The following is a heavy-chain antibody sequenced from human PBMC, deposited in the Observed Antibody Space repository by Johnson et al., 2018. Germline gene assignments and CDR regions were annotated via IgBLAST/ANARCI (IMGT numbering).Heavy chain of an antibody. V-gene: IGHV3-30*18. CDR1: GFTFSSYG. CDR2: ISYDGSNK. J-gene: IGHJ1*01. D-gene: IGHD1-26*01. CDR3: AKDLRRFATTFAEYFQH. Sequence: QVQLVQSGGGVVQPGRSLRLSCAASGFTFSSYGMHWVRQAPGKGLEWVAVISYDGSNKYYADYVKGRFTISRDNSKNTLYLQMNSLRAEDTAVYYCAKDLRRFATTFAEYFQHWGQGTLVTVSS.